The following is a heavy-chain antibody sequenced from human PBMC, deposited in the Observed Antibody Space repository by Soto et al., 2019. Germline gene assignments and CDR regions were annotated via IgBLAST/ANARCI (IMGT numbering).Heavy chain of an antibody. D-gene: IGHD2-21*02. CDR2: IWYDGSNK. J-gene: IGHJ4*02. CDR1: GFMFNTYA. CDR3: ARDREVNRDSDD. V-gene: IGHV3-33*01. Sequence: QVQLVESGGGVVQPGRSLRLSCAASGFMFNTYAMHWVRQAPGKGLEWVASIWYDGSNKYYADSVKGRFTISRDNSKNTLYLQLSSLRDDDTAVYYCARDREVNRDSDDWGQGILVTVSS.